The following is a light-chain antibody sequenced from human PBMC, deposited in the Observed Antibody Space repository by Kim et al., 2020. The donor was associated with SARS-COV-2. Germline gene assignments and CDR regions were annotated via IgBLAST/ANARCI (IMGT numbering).Light chain of an antibody. Sequence: QSALTQPASVSGSPGQSITISCTGTSSDVGAYNYVSWYQQHPGKAPKLMIFDVNKRPSGVSDRFSGSKSGNTASLTISGLQAEDEADYYCISYASTNSYVFGTGTKVTVL. CDR3: ISYASTNSYV. CDR2: DVN. J-gene: IGLJ1*01. CDR1: SSDVGAYNY. V-gene: IGLV2-14*01.